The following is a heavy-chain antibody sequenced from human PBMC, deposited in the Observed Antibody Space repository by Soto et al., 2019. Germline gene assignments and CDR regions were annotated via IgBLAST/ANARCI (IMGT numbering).Heavy chain of an antibody. CDR3: ARLHRENFFDQ. CDR1: PYSISIISYY. Sequence: SETLSLTCSVSPYSISIISYYWDWIRHPPGRGLECIGTINYSGNAYYNPSLQSRVTISVDTSKNQFFLKLSSVTAADTAVYFCARLHRENFFDQWGQGTLVTVSS. V-gene: IGHV4-39*01. J-gene: IGHJ4*02. CDR2: INYSGNA.